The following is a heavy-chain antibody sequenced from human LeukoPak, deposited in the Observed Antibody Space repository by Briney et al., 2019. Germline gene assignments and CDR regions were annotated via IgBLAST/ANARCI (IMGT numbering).Heavy chain of an antibody. CDR3: SKGGYDLDYYFDY. J-gene: IGHJ4*02. CDR1: GFTFSSYE. D-gene: IGHD3-16*01. CDR2: ISSSGSTI. V-gene: IGHV3-48*03. Sequence: GGSLRLSCAASGFTFSSYEMNWVRQAPGKGLEWVSYISSSGSTIYYADSVKGRFTISRDSAKTSLYLQMNSLRTEDTAFYYCSKGGYDLDYYFDYWGRETMVSVSS.